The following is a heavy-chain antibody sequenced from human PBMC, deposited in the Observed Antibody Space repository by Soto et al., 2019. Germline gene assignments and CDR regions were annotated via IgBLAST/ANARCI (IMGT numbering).Heavy chain of an antibody. D-gene: IGHD3-16*01. J-gene: IGHJ4*02. Sequence: EVQLVESGGGLVQPGRSLRLSCVGSGFTFDDYGMHWVRQAPGKGLEWVSGISWGSYSIGYADSVKGRFTISRDNAKNSLYLQMNSLKSEDTALYYCAKARGGIDYWGQGTLVTVSS. V-gene: IGHV3-9*01. CDR1: GFTFDDYG. CDR2: ISWGSYSI. CDR3: AKARGGIDY.